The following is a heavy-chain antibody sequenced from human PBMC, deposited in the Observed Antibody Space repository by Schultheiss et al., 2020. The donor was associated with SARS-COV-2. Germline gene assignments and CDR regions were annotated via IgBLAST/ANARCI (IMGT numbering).Heavy chain of an antibody. CDR2: IWYDGSNK. D-gene: IGHD5-24*01. CDR1: GFTFDDYA. V-gene: IGHV3-33*03. Sequence: GGSLRLSCAASGFTFDDYAMSWVRQAPGKGLEWVAVIWYDGSNKYYADSVKGRFTISRDNAQNTLYLQMNNLRVEDTAVYYCARSMATSNWGQGTLVTVSS. J-gene: IGHJ4*02. CDR3: ARSMATSN.